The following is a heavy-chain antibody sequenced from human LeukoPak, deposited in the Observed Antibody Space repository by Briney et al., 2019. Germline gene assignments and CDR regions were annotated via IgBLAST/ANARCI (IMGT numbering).Heavy chain of an antibody. J-gene: IGHJ5*02. CDR1: IDSFSNYH. Sequence: PSETLSLTCAVYIDSFSNYHWNWLRQTPAKGMEWIGEVNESGGTNISPSLRSRVILSVDTSKNQFSLKLISVTVADTAIYYCAGGQGATVPQVGKNWFDPWGQGTRVTVSS. CDR3: AGGQGATVPQVGKNWFDP. CDR2: VNESGGT. V-gene: IGHV4-34*01. D-gene: IGHD1-26*01.